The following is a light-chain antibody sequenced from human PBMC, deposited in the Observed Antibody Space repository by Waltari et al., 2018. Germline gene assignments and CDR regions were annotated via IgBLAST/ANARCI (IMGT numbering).Light chain of an antibody. CDR3: MQGTHWPRS. CDR2: KVS. Sequence: DVVMTQSPLSLPVTLGQPASLSCRSSQSLVDSDGNTYLSWFQQRPGQSPRRLMYKVSNRDSGVPDRFSGSGSGTDFTLKISRVEADDIAIYYCMQGTHWPRSFGQGTKVEIE. CDR1: QSLVDSDGNTY. V-gene: IGKV2-30*01. J-gene: IGKJ1*01.